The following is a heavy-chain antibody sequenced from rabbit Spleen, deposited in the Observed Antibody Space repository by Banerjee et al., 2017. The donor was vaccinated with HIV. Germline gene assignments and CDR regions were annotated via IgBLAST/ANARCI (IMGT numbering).Heavy chain of an antibody. CDR2: IDGGSGGST. Sequence: QEQLVESGGGLVKPGGTLTLTCTASGFSFSISYYMCWVRQAPGKGPEWIACIDGGSGGSTYYASWAKGRFTISKTSSTTVTLQTTSLTAADTATYFCARDGASSSCWAFNLWGPGTLVTVS. V-gene: IGHV1S45*01. J-gene: IGHJ4*01. D-gene: IGHD1-1*01. CDR3: ARDGASSSCWAFNL. CDR1: GFSFSISYY.